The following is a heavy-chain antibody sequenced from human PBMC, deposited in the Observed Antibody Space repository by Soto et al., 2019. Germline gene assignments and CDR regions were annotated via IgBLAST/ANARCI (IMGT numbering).Heavy chain of an antibody. CDR2: IYHSGTT. CDR3: ASGEDHGSGLSGGMDV. J-gene: IGHJ6*02. D-gene: IGHD3-10*01. V-gene: IGHV4-31*03. Sequence: QVQLQESGPGLVKPSETLSLSCNVSGGSISSDDFFWSWVRQHPARGLEWIGYIYHSGTTYYNPSLQSRITIAVDTSKNQFSLKLRSVTAADTAVYFCASGEDHGSGLSGGMDVWGQGTAVTVS. CDR1: GGSISSDDFF.